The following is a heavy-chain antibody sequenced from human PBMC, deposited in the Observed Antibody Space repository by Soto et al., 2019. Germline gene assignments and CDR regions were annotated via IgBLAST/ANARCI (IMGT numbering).Heavy chain of an antibody. CDR1: GYSFTSYW. D-gene: IGHD3-9*01. V-gene: IGHV5-51*01. CDR3: ARSNYILTGYYPSDYYYYGMDV. J-gene: IGHJ6*02. CDR2: IYPGDSDT. Sequence: PGESLKISCKGSGYSFTSYWIGWVRQMPGKGLEWMGIIYPGDSDTRYSPSFQGQVTISADKSISTAYLQWSSLKASDTAMYYCARSNYILTGYYPSDYYYYGMDVWGQGTTVTVSS.